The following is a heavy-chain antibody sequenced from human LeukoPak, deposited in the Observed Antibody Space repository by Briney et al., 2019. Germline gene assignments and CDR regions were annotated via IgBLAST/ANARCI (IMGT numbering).Heavy chain of an antibody. Sequence: GGSLTLSCAASGFTFRRYSMNWVRQAPGKGVEWVSSISSSSSYIYYGDSVKGRVTISRDNAKNSLYLQMNSLRAEDTAVYYCARDLSGSYPIDYWGQGTLVTVSS. D-gene: IGHD1-26*01. CDR1: GFTFRRYS. V-gene: IGHV3-21*01. CDR2: ISSSSSYI. CDR3: ARDLSGSYPIDY. J-gene: IGHJ4*02.